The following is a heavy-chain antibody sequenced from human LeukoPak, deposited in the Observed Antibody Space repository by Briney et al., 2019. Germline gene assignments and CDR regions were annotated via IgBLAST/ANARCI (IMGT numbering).Heavy chain of an antibody. CDR1: GGSITSASSY. Sequence: PSETLSLTCTVSGGSITSASSYWGWIRQPPGKGLEWIGNIDSDGTSHYSPVLKSRVTISLDTSKSHFSLRLTSVIAADTAVYYCARLIDYGGYYFYYYMDVWGKGTTVTVSS. CDR2: IDSDGTS. J-gene: IGHJ6*03. D-gene: IGHD4-17*01. V-gene: IGHV4-39*02. CDR3: ARLIDYGGYYFYYYMDV.